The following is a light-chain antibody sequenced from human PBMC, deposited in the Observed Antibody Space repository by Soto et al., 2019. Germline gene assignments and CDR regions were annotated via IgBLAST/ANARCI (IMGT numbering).Light chain of an antibody. V-gene: IGLV2-14*01. J-gene: IGLJ1*01. CDR3: SSYTSSSTYV. CDR1: SSDVGAYNF. Sequence: QSALTQPASVSGSPGESNTISCTGTSSDVGAYNFVSWYQQDPGKAPKLMIYDVSSRPSGVSNRFSGSKSGHTASLTISGLQAEDEADYYCSSYTSSSTYVFGTGTKLTVL. CDR2: DVS.